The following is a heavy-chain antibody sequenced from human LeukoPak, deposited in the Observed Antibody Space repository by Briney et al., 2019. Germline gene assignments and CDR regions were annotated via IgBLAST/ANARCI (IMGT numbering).Heavy chain of an antibody. V-gene: IGHV1-69*05. CDR1: GGTFSSYA. CDR2: IIPIFGTA. CDR3: ARGWFGLGDWFDP. J-gene: IGHJ5*02. Sequence: ASVKVSCKASGGTFSSYAISWVRQAPGQGLERMGGIIPIFGTANYAQKFQGRVTITTDESTSTAYMELSSLRSEDPAVYYCARGWFGLGDWFDPWGQGTLVTVSS. D-gene: IGHD3-10*01.